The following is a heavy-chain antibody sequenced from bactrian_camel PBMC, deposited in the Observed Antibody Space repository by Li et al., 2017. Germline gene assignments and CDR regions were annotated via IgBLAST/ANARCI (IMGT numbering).Heavy chain of an antibody. V-gene: IGHV3S54*01. CDR2: IYTGGAYT. CDR3: AANGDIWSEYKF. J-gene: IGHJ4*01. Sequence: QVQLVESGGGSVQAGGSLRLSCTASAQLFRRVACVAWFRQAPGKEREWVAIIYTGGAYTYLADSVKGRFTVSRDNAKNTLYLQLNSLSTEDTAMYYCAANGDIWSEYKFWGQGTQVTVS. D-gene: IGHD6*01. CDR1: AQLFRRVAC.